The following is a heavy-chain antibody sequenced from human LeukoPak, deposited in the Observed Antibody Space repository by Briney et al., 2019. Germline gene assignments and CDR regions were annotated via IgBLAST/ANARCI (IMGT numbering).Heavy chain of an antibody. D-gene: IGHD2-2*01. Sequence: HAGGSLRLSCATSGFTFSSYGMHWVRQAPGKGLEWVAFIRYDGSNKYYADSVKGRSTISRDNSKNTLYLQMNSLRAEDTAVYYCAKGLYCSSTSCHPEIDYWGQGTLVTVSS. V-gene: IGHV3-30*02. J-gene: IGHJ4*02. CDR1: GFTFSSYG. CDR3: AKGLYCSSTSCHPEIDY. CDR2: IRYDGSNK.